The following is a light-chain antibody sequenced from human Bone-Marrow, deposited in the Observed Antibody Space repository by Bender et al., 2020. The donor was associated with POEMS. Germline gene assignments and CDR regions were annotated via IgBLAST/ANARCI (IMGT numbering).Light chain of an antibody. CDR1: SSDVGRYNL. V-gene: IGLV2-11*02. J-gene: IGLJ1*01. CDR3: QSYDSSLSGV. Sequence: QSALTQPRSVSGSPGQSVTISCTGTSSDVGRYNLVSWYQQHPGKVPKLIIYEVTKRPSGVSNRFSGSKSGASASLAITGLQAEDEADYYCQSYDSSLSGVFGTGTRVTVL. CDR2: EVT.